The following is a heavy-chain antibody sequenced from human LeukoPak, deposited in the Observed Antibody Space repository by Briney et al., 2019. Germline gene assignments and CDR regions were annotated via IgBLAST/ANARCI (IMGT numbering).Heavy chain of an antibody. D-gene: IGHD1-14*01. CDR2: IYYSGST. Sequence: SETLSLTCTVSGGSISSYYWSWIRQPPGKGLEWIGYIYYSGSTNYNPSLKSRVTMSVDTSKNQFSLKLSSVTAADTAVYYCARDPGTVSSGVWGQGTTVTVSS. CDR1: GGSISSYY. V-gene: IGHV4-59*12. CDR3: ARDPGTVSSGV. J-gene: IGHJ6*02.